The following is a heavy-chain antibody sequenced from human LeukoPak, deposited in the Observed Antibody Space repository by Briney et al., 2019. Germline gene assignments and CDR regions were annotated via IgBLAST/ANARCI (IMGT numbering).Heavy chain of an antibody. CDR2: MRPKKSDT. CDR1: GYSFTTYD. D-gene: IGHD3-22*01. CDR3: AGGPPEDTSSGY. Sequence: ASVKLSCKASGYSFTTYDINWVRQAPGQGLEWMGWMRPKKSDTGYARKFQDRVTLTWNISTDTAYMELNSLTAEDTAVYFCAGGPPEDTSSGYWGQGTLVTVSS. V-gene: IGHV1-8*01. J-gene: IGHJ4*02.